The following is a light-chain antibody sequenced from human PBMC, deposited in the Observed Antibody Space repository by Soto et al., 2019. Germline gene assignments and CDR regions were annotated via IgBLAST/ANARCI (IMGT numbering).Light chain of an antibody. Sequence: IQMTLSPSSLSAYVADRVSVTCRASQSITSYLHWYQQKPGKAPKLLIYAASSLESGVPSRFSGSGSGTDFTLTISSLQPEDFATYYCQQSYSTPLTFGGGTKVDIK. CDR2: AAS. CDR1: QSITSY. J-gene: IGKJ4*01. CDR3: QQSYSTPLT. V-gene: IGKV1-39*01.